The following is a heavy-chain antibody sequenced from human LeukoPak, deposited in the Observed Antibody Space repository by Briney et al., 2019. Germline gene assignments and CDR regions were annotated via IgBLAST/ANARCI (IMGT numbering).Heavy chain of an antibody. Sequence: PGRSLRLSCAASGFTFDDYAMHWVRQAPGKGLEWVSGISWNSGSIGYADSVKGRFTISRDNAKNSLYLQMNSLRAEDTALYYCAKATAITMIVVVITRRFDYWGQGTLVTVSS. CDR1: GFTFDDYA. J-gene: IGHJ4*02. CDR2: ISWNSGSI. CDR3: AKATAITMIVVVITRRFDY. V-gene: IGHV3-9*01. D-gene: IGHD3-22*01.